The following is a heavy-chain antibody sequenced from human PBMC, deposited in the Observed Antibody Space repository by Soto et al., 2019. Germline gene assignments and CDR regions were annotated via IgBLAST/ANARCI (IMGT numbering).Heavy chain of an antibody. CDR3: ARYQLKGMDV. J-gene: IGHJ6*02. D-gene: IGHD2-2*01. Sequence: EVQLLESGGGLVQPGGSLRLSCAASGFTFNSYAMSWVRQAPGKGLEWVSGISGSGGSTYYADSVKGRFTISRDNSKNTLYLQMNSLRAEDTAVYYCARYQLKGMDVWGQGTTVTLSS. V-gene: IGHV3-23*01. CDR1: GFTFNSYA. CDR2: ISGSGGST.